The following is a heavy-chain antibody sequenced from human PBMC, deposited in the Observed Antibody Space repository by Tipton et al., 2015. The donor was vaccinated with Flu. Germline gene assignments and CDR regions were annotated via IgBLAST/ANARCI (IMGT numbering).Heavy chain of an antibody. J-gene: IGHJ5*02. D-gene: IGHD4-11*01. CDR1: GDSISSDYY. CDR2: VSRSGST. Sequence: LRLSCAVSGDSISSDYYWGWIRQFPGKGLGWIGSVSRSGSTNYNPSLKSRVTISIDTSKNQFSLQMESVTAADVAVYFCARRDYSNYVSDPKSWFDPWGQGAPVTVSS. V-gene: IGHV4-38-2*01. CDR3: ARRDYSNYVSDPKSWFDP.